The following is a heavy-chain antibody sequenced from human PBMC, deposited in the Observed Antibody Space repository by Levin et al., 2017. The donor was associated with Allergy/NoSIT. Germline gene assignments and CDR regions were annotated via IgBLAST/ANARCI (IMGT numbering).Heavy chain of an antibody. V-gene: IGHV4-39*07. CDR3: ARGYDILTGYSAEPRPSDAFDI. J-gene: IGHJ3*02. D-gene: IGHD3-9*01. CDR2: IYYSGST. CDR1: GGSISSSSYY. Sequence: PGGSLRLSCTVSGGSISSSSYYWGWIRQPPGKGLEWIGSIYYSGSTYYNPSLKSRVTISVDTSKNQFSLKLSSVTAADTAVYYCARGYDILTGYSAEPRPSDAFDIWGQGTMVTVSS.